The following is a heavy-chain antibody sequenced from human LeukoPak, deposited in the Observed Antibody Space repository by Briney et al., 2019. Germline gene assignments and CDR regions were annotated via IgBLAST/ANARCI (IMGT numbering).Heavy chain of an antibody. Sequence: GGSLRLSCAASGFTFSSYSMNWVRQAPGKGLEWVSYISSSSSTIYYADSVKGRFTISRDNAKNSLYLQMNSLRAEDTAVYYCARDGNTYYYGSGSYHRYYYYMDVWGKGTTVTVSS. CDR3: ARDGNTYYYGSGSYHRYYYYMDV. J-gene: IGHJ6*03. D-gene: IGHD3-10*01. CDR2: ISSSSSTI. CDR1: GFTFSSYS. V-gene: IGHV3-48*01.